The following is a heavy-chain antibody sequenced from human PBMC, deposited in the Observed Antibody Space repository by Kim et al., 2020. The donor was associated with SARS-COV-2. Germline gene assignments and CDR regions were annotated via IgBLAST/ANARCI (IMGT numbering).Heavy chain of an antibody. CDR3: ARTEGTYCGGDCSRSAFGI. J-gene: IGHJ4*02. CDR1: GGSVSGGGDY. CDR2: IHYIGTT. V-gene: IGHV4-31*02. D-gene: IGHD2-21*02. Sequence: SETLSLTCTVSGGSVSGGGDYWSWIRQLPGKGLEWIAYIHYIGTTFYNPSLKRRVSISLATSNNLFSLSLSSVTAADTAVYYCARTEGTYCGGDCSRSAFGIWGQGTLVTASS.